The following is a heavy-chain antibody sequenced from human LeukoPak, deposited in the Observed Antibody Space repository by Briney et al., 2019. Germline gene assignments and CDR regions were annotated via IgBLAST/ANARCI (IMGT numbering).Heavy chain of an antibody. CDR2: ITSNGGST. CDR3: AIAAALSR. J-gene: IGHJ4*02. V-gene: IGHV3-64D*06. Sequence: GGSLRLSCSASGFTFSTYPMHWVRQAPGKGLEFVSAITSNGGSTYYADSVKGRFTISRDNSKNTLFLQMSSLGAEDTAVYYCAIAAALSRWGQGTLVPVSS. CDR1: GFTFSTYP. D-gene: IGHD6-13*01.